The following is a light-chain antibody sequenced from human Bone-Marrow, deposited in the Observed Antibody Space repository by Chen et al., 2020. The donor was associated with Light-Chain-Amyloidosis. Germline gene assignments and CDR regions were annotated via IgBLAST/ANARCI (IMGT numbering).Light chain of an antibody. Sequence: YELTQPPSVSVSPGQTARITGSGDDLPTKYAYWYQQKPGQAPVLVIHRDTERPSGISERFSGSSSGTKATLTISGVQAEDEADYHCQSADSSGTYEVRFGGGTKLTVL. CDR1: DLPTKY. CDR3: QSADSSGTYEVR. V-gene: IGLV3-25*03. J-gene: IGLJ2*01. CDR2: RDT.